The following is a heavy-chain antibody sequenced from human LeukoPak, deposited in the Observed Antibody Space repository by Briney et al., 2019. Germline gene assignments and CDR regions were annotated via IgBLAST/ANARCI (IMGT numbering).Heavy chain of an antibody. CDR3: AKEPRVATIEIFDY. CDR1: GFTFSSYA. J-gene: IGHJ4*02. Sequence: GVSLRLSCAASGFTFSSYAMSWVRQAPGKGLEWVSSISGGGAVTYYADSVKGRFTISRDNSKDTVYLQMNSLRAEDTAVYYCAKEPRVATIEIFDYWGQGTLVTVSS. CDR2: ISGGGAVT. D-gene: IGHD5-12*01. V-gene: IGHV3-23*01.